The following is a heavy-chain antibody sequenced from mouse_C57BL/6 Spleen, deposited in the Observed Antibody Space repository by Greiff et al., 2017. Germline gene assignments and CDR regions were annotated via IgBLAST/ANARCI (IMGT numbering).Heavy chain of an antibody. CDR1: GFTFSSYG. J-gene: IGHJ2*01. Sequence: EVQLVESGGDLVKPGGSLKLSCAASGFTFSSYGMSWVRQTPDKRLEWVATISSGGSYTYYPDSGKGRFPISRDNAKNTLYLQMSSLKSEDTAMYYCASLYYDYDGDYFDYWGQGTTLTVSS. D-gene: IGHD2-4*01. CDR3: ASLYYDYDGDYFDY. V-gene: IGHV5-6*01. CDR2: ISSGGSYT.